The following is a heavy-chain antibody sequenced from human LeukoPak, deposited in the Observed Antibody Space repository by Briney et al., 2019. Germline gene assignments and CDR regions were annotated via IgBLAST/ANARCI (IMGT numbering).Heavy chain of an antibody. CDR3: ARDLEGVYDTHAFDI. Sequence: GGSLRLSCAASGFTFSSYWMSWVRQAPGKGLEWVANIKQDGSEKYYVDPVKGRFTISRDNAKNSLYLQMNSLRAEDTAVYYCARDLEGVYDTHAFDIWGQGTMVTVSS. D-gene: IGHD3-22*01. CDR2: IKQDGSEK. J-gene: IGHJ3*02. V-gene: IGHV3-7*01. CDR1: GFTFSSYW.